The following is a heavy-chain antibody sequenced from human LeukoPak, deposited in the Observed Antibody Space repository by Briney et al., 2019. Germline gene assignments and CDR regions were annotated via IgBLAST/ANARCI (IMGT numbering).Heavy chain of an antibody. J-gene: IGHJ4*02. V-gene: IGHV4-4*02. CDR3: ARAGLGGSSKFDS. CDR2: IYHSGST. Sequence: PSETLSLTCAVSGGSISSSNWWSWVRQPPGKGLEWIGEIYHSGSTNYCPSLKSRVTISEDKSKNQFSLNLNSVTAADTAVYYCARAGLGGSSKFDSWGQGTLVTVSS. D-gene: IGHD1-26*01. CDR1: GGSISSSNW.